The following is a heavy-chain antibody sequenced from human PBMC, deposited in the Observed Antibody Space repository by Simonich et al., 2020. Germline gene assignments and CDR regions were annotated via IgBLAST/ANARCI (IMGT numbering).Heavy chain of an antibody. CDR3: AREDLTGDAFDI. CDR1: GFTFSSYA. Sequence: QVQLVESGGGVVQPGRSLRLSCAASGFTFSSYAMHGVRQAPGNGVGGGAVISYEGSNKNYADYVKGRFTISRDNSKNTLYLQMNSLRAEDTAVYYCAREDLTGDAFDIWGQGTMVTVSS. V-gene: IGHV3-30*07. D-gene: IGHD7-27*01. J-gene: IGHJ3*02. CDR2: ISYEGSNK.